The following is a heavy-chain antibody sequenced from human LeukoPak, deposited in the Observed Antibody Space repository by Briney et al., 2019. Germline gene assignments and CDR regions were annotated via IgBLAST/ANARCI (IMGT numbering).Heavy chain of an antibody. CDR3: MRSEVGRNWFDP. V-gene: IGHV3-7*03. Sequence: PSGSLRLSCAVSGFTFSSYWMSWVRQAPGKGLEWVANINEDGSGKYYMDSVKGRFTISRDNAKNSLYLQMNSLRAEDTAIYYCMRSEVGRNWFDPWGQGTLVTVSS. D-gene: IGHD3-3*01. J-gene: IGHJ5*02. CDR1: GFTFSSYW. CDR2: INEDGSGK.